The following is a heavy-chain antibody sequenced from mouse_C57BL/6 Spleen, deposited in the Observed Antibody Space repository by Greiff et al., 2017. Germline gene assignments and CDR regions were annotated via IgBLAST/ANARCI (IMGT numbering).Heavy chain of an antibody. CDR1: GYTFTSYG. V-gene: IGHV1-61*01. CDR2: IYPSDSAT. J-gene: IGHJ4*01. D-gene: IGHD2-2*01. CDR3: ALYGDDGGDY. Sequence: VQLQQPGAELVRPGSSVKLSCKASGYTFTSYGMDWVKQRPAQGLEWIGNIYPSDSATHYNQKFKDKATLTVDKSSSTAYMQLSSLTSEDSAVYYCALYGDDGGDYWGQGTSVTVSS.